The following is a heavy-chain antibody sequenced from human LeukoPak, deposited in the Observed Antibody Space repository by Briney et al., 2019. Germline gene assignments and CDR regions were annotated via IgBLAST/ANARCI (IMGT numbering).Heavy chain of an antibody. CDR1: GGSISSGGYY. J-gene: IGHJ4*02. CDR3: ARERELGGFFDY. D-gene: IGHD3-16*01. Sequence: SQTLSLTCTVSGGSISSGGYYWSWIRQHPGKGLEWIGYIYYSGSTYYNPSLKSRVTISVDTSKNQFSLKLSSVTAADTAVYYCARERELGGFFDYWGQGTLVTVSS. V-gene: IGHV4-31*03. CDR2: IYYSGST.